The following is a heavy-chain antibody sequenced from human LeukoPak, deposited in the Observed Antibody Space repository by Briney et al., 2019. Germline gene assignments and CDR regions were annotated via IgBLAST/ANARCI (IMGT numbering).Heavy chain of an antibody. Sequence: GGSLRLSCAASGFTFSSYAMSWVRQAPGKGLDWFSAISGSGGSTYYADSVKGRFTISRDNSKNTLYLQMNSLRAEDPAVYYCAKAKWELLSWFDPWGQGTLVTVSS. CDR2: ISGSGGST. J-gene: IGHJ5*02. V-gene: IGHV3-23*01. D-gene: IGHD1-26*01. CDR3: AKAKWELLSWFDP. CDR1: GFTFSSYA.